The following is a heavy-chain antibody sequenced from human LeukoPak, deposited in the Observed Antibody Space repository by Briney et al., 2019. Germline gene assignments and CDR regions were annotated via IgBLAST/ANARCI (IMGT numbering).Heavy chain of an antibody. CDR2: INSDGSST. J-gene: IGHJ4*03. CDR3: ASTNRCDY. D-gene: IGHD2-8*01. CDR1: GFTFSSYW. Sequence: GGSLRLSCAASGFTFSSYWMHWVRQAPGKGLVWVSRINSDGSSTDYADSVKGRFTISRDNARNTLYLQMNSLTADDTAVYYCASTNRCDYWGQGTVVTVSS. V-gene: IGHV3-74*01.